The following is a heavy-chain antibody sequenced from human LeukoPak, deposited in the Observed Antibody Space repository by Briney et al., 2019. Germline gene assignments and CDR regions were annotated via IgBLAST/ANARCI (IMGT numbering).Heavy chain of an antibody. J-gene: IGHJ4*02. CDR3: ARDVLWRTGKTLFDY. CDR1: GFTFSSYE. CDR2: ISSSGSTI. V-gene: IGHV3-48*03. D-gene: IGHD1-1*01. Sequence: SGGSLRLSCAASGFTFSSYEMNWVRRAPGKGLEWVSYISSSGSTIYYADSVKGRFTISRDNAKNSLYLQMNSLRVEDTAVYYCARDVLWRTGKTLFDYWGRGTLVTISS.